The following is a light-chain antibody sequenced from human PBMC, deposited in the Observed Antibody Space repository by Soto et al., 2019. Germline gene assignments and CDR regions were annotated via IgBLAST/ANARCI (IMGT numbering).Light chain of an antibody. CDR1: QSVSSSY. CDR2: GAS. CDR3: HQYDSSPLT. V-gene: IGKV3-20*01. J-gene: IGKJ4*01. Sequence: EIVLTQSPGTLSLSPGERATLSCRASQSVSSSYLAWYLQKPGQAPRLLIYGASSRATGIPDRFSGSGSGTDFTVTISRLEPEDFAVYYCHQYDSSPLTFGGGTKVEIK.